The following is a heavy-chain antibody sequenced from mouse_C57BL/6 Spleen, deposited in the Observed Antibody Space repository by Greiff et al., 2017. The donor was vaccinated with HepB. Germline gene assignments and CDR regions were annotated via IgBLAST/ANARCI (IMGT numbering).Heavy chain of an antibody. V-gene: IGHV1-81*01. Sequence: VQLQQSGAELARPGASVKLSCKASGYTFTSYGISWVKQRTGQGLEWIGEIYPRSGNTYYNEKFKGKATLTADKSSSTAYMELRSLTSEDSAVYFCARSGDGPHYFDYWGQGTTLTVSS. J-gene: IGHJ2*01. CDR3: ARSGDGPHYFDY. CDR1: GYTFTSYG. D-gene: IGHD2-3*01. CDR2: IYPRSGNT.